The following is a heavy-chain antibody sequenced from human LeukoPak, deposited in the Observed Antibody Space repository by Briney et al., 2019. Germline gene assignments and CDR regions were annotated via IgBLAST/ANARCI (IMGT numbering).Heavy chain of an antibody. Sequence: PGGSLRLSCAASGFTFSNYGIHWVRQAPGKGLEWVALIWNDGTTKYYADSVKGRFTISRDNSKSTLYLQMNSLRAEDTAVYYCARDNYWGQGTLVTVSS. J-gene: IGHJ4*02. CDR3: ARDNY. V-gene: IGHV3-33*01. CDR1: GFTFSNYG. CDR2: IWNDGTTK.